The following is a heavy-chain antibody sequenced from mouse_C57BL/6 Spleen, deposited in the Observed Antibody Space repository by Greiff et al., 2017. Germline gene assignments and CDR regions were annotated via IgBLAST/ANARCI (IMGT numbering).Heavy chain of an antibody. D-gene: IGHD2-5*01. CDR2: IDPSDSYT. J-gene: IGHJ4*01. V-gene: IGHV1-59*01. CDR1: GYTFTSYW. Sequence: QVQLQQPGAELVRPGTSVKLSCKASGYTFTSYWMHWVKQRPGQGLEWIGVIDPSDSYTNYNQKFKGKATLTVDPSSSTAYMQLSSLTSEDSAVYYCARGGLDYSNYGGVMDYWGQGTSVTVSS. CDR3: ARGGLDYSNYGGVMDY.